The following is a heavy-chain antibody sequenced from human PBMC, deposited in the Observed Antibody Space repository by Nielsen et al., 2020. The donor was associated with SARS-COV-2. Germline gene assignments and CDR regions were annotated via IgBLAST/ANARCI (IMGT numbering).Heavy chain of an antibody. Sequence: WVRQAPGQGLEWMGWISPYNGNTNYAQKLQGRVTMTTDTSTSTAYMELRSLRSDDTAVYYCAREYGSGSYYNVVYYYYMDVWGKGTTVTVSS. V-gene: IGHV1-18*01. CDR2: ISPYNGNT. CDR3: AREYGSGSYYNVVYYYYMDV. D-gene: IGHD3-10*01. J-gene: IGHJ6*03.